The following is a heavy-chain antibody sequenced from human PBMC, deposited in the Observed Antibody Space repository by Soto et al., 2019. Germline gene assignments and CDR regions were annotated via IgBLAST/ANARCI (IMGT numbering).Heavy chain of an antibody. J-gene: IGHJ5*02. CDR1: GFTFSSYS. CDR2: ISSSSSYI. V-gene: IGHV3-21*01. Sequence: EVQLVESGGGLVKPGGSLRLSCAASGFTFSSYSMNWVRQAPGKGLEWVSSISSSSSYIYYADSVKGRFTISRDNAKNSRYLKMNGLGAEDTAVYYCARDPKGYCSSTSCYLNNWFDPWGQGTLVTVSS. D-gene: IGHD2-2*01. CDR3: ARDPKGYCSSTSCYLNNWFDP.